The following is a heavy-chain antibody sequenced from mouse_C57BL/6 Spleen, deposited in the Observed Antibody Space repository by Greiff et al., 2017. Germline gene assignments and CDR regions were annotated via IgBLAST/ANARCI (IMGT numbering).Heavy chain of an antibody. CDR2: IYPGDGDT. D-gene: IGHD1-1*01. CDR3: ARGGTTVVATGGVFDY. J-gene: IGHJ2*01. CDR1: GYAFSSYW. V-gene: IGHV1-80*01. Sequence: QVQLQQSGAELVKPGASVKISCKASGYAFSSYWMNWVKQRPGKGLEWIGQIYPGDGDTNYNGKFKGKATLTADKSSSTAYMQLSSLTSEDSAVYFCARGGTTVVATGGVFDYWGQGTTLTVSS.